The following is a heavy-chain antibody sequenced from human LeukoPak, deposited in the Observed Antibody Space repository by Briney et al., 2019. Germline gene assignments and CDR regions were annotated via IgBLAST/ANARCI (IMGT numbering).Heavy chain of an antibody. CDR3: ARHPGGVVGASFYYGMDV. D-gene: IGHD2-15*01. Sequence: SETLSLTCTVSGGSISSYYWSWIRQPPGKGLEWMGYIYYSGSTNYNPSLKSRVTISVDTSKNQFSLELSSVTAADTAVYYCARHPGGVVGASFYYGMDVWGQGTTVTVSS. CDR2: IYYSGST. V-gene: IGHV4-59*08. J-gene: IGHJ6*02. CDR1: GGSISSYY.